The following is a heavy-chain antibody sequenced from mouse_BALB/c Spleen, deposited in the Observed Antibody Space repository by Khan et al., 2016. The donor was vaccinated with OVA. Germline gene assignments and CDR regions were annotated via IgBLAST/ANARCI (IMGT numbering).Heavy chain of an antibody. D-gene: IGHD2-12*01. J-gene: IGHJ3*01. CDR1: GYTFTDYA. Sequence: QVQLQQSGPELVRPGVSVKISCKGSGYTFTDYAMHWVKQSHAKSLEWIGVISTYYGHTDYNQKFKGKATMTVDKSSNTAYMELARFTSEDSAIYYCARGSCYDRFAYWGQGTLVTVSA. CDR2: ISTYYGHT. V-gene: IGHV1S137*01. CDR3: ARGSCYDRFAY.